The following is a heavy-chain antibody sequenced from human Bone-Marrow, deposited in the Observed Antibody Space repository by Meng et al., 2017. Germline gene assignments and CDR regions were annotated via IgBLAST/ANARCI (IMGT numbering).Heavy chain of an antibody. Sequence: LRPSCTVPGGSISSGSYYWSWIRQPAGKGLEWIGRIYTSGSTNYNPSLKSRVTISVDTSKNQFSLKLSSVTAADTAVYYCARDRRGYDSSGYYDYWGQGTLVTVSS. V-gene: IGHV4-61*02. CDR3: ARDRRGYDSSGYYDY. J-gene: IGHJ4*02. CDR1: GGSISSGSYY. D-gene: IGHD3-22*01. CDR2: IYTSGST.